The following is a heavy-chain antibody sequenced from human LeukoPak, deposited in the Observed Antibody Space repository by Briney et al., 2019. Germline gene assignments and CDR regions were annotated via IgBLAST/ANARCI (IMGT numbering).Heavy chain of an antibody. V-gene: IGHV1-69*06. CDR1: GGTFSSYA. CDR3: AYSSSLGRGYFDY. CDR2: IIPIFGTA. J-gene: IGHJ4*02. Sequence: SVKVSCKASGGTFSSYAISWVRQAPGQGLEWMGGIIPIFGTANYAQKFQGRVTITADKSTSTAYMELSSLRSEDTAVYYCAYSSSLGRGYFDYWGQGTLVTVSS. D-gene: IGHD6-13*01.